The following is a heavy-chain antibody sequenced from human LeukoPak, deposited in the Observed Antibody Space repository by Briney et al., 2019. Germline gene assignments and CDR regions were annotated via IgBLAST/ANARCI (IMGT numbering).Heavy chain of an antibody. Sequence: GGSLRLSCAASGFTFSSYAMHWVRQAPGKGLEWVAVISYDGSNKYYADSVKGRFTISRDNAKNSLYLQMNSLRAEDTAVYYCARGLVVVAATDYYYYYGMDVWGQGTTVTVSS. J-gene: IGHJ6*02. CDR1: GFTFSSYA. D-gene: IGHD2-15*01. CDR3: ARGLVVVAATDYYYYYGMDV. V-gene: IGHV3-30-3*01. CDR2: ISYDGSNK.